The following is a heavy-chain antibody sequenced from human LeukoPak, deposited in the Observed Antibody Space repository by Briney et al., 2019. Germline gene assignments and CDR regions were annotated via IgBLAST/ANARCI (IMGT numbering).Heavy chain of an antibody. CDR3: VRGGADAATAIAGLHY. D-gene: IGHD2-2*02. CDR2: IISSSNYI. CDR1: GFTFSSYS. V-gene: IGHV3-21*01. Sequence: PGGSLRLSCAASGFTFSSYSMNWVRQAPGKGLEWVSAIISSSNYIYYANSVKGRFTISTDTAKNSLYLQMHRLRPEDTGVYDCVRGGADAATAIAGLHYWREGTQVTVP. J-gene: IGHJ4*02.